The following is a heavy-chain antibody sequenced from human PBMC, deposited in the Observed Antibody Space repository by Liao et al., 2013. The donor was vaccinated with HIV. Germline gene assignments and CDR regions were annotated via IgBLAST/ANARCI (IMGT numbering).Heavy chain of an antibody. CDR2: SHYSGST. D-gene: IGHD7-27*01. J-gene: IGHJ5*02. V-gene: IGHV4-59*01. CDR3: ATGWGWFDP. CDR1: GDSISSYY. Sequence: QVQLQESGPGLVKPSETLSLTCTVSGDSISSYYWSWIRQPPGKGLEWIGYSHYSGSTNYNPSLKSRVTISGDTSENRFSLKLSSVTAADTAVYYCATGWGWFDPWGQGTLVTVSS.